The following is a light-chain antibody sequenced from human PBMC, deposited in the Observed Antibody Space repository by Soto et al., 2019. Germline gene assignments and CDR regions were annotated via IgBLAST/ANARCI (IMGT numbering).Light chain of an antibody. Sequence: DIQMTQSPSSLSASVGDSVTITCRASQSISTYLNWYQHKPGKAPKLLIYAASSLQSGVPSRFSGSGSGTHFTLTISSLQPEDVATYYCQQSYSIAYTFGQGTKLEIK. J-gene: IGKJ2*01. CDR1: QSISTY. V-gene: IGKV1-39*01. CDR3: QQSYSIAYT. CDR2: AAS.